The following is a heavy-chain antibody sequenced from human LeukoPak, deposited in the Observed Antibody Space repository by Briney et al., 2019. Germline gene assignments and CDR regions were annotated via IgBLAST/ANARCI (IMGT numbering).Heavy chain of an antibody. J-gene: IGHJ3*02. CDR2: IKEDVSEK. CDR3: ARATVHYDSSGYFEGLFAFDI. D-gene: IGHD3-22*01. Sequence: PGGSLRLSCAASGFTFNNNWMTWVRQAPGKGPEWVANIKEDVSEKFYVDSVKGRFTISRDNAKNSLYLQMTSLRAEDTAVYYCARATVHYDSSGYFEGLFAFDIGGQGTMVTVSS. CDR1: GFTFNNNW. V-gene: IGHV3-7*01.